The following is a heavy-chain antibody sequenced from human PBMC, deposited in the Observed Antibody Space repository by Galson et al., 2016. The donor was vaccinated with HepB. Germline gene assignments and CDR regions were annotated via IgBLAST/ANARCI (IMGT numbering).Heavy chain of an antibody. J-gene: IGHJ4*02. CDR2: IYRGGNT. V-gene: IGHV3-53*01. CDR1: GLTVSSNY. D-gene: IGHD3-16*01. Sequence: SLRLSCAASGLTVSSNYMSWVRQAPGKGLEWVSVIYRGGNTYYADPVQGRFTISRDNSKNTLYLQMNSLRAEDTAVYYCARDWGGRGIDRPPHYFDYWGQGTLVTVSS. CDR3: ARDWGGRGIDRPPHYFDY.